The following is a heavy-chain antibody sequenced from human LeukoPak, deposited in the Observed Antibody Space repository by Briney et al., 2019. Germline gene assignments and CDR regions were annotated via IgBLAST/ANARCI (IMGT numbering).Heavy chain of an antibody. Sequence: GGSLRLSCAPSGFTFSNHWMHWVRQAPGKGLVWVSRISGDGSSTSYADSVKGRFTISRDNAKNTLYLQMNSLRAEDTAVYYCARRVRSTGWYIFDFWGQGTLVTVSS. CDR3: ARRVRSTGWYIFDF. V-gene: IGHV3-74*01. D-gene: IGHD6-19*01. J-gene: IGHJ4*02. CDR2: ISGDGSST. CDR1: GFTFSNHW.